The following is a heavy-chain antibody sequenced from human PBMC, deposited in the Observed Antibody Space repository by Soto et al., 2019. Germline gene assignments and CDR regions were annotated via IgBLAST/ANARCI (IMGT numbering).Heavy chain of an antibody. V-gene: IGHV1-8*01. CDR2: LTHNSGNT. CDR3: STTAHGEMATNCPVFGY. J-gene: IGHJ4*02. D-gene: IGHD3-10*01. CDR1: GYTFTSYD. Sequence: QVQLVPSGAEVKKPGASVKVSCKSSGYTFTSYDINWVRQSTGKGLEWMGWLTHNSGNTCYAQKFQGRVTITWNTSKSTAHVEMSSLRYEDTAVYYCSTTAHGEMATNCPVFGYCGQGTLVTVSS.